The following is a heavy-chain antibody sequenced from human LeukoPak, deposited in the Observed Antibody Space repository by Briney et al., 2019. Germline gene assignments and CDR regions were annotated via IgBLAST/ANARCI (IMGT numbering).Heavy chain of an antibody. V-gene: IGHV1-8*01. D-gene: IGHD6-13*01. CDR3: ARGQDSSSWNDWFDP. Sequence: SVKVSCKASGYTFTRYDINWVRQATGQGLEWMGWMNPNSGNTGYAQKFQGRVTMTRNTSISTAYMELSSLRSEDTAVYYCARGQDSSSWNDWFDPWGQGTLVTVSS. J-gene: IGHJ5*02. CDR2: MNPNSGNT. CDR1: GYTFTRYD.